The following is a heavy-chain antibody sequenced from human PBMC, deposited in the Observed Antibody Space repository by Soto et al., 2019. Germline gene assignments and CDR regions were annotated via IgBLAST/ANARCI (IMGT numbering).Heavy chain of an antibody. Sequence: SETLSLTCAVYGGSFSGYYWSWIRQPPGKGLEWIGEINHSGSTNYNPSLKSRVTISVDTSKNQFSLKLSSVTAADTAVYYCARQHPYYDFWSGYSLGYYYGMDVWGQRTTVTVTS. CDR2: INHSGST. CDR1: GGSFSGYY. J-gene: IGHJ6*02. V-gene: IGHV4-34*01. CDR3: ARQHPYYDFWSGYSLGYYYGMDV. D-gene: IGHD3-3*01.